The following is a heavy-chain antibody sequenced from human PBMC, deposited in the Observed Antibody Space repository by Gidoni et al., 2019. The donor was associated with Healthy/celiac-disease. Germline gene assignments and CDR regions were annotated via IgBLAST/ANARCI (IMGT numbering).Heavy chain of an antibody. CDR1: GFSLSNARMG. D-gene: IGHD3-3*01. CDR2: IFSNDEK. V-gene: IGHV2-26*01. CDR3: ARIQSSFSGVPWFDP. Sequence: QVTLKESGPVLVKHTETLTLTCTVSGFSLSNARMGVSWIRQPPGKALEWLAHIFSNDEKSYSTSLKSRLTISKDTSKSQVVLTMTNMDPVDTATYYCARIQSSFSGVPWFDPWGQGTLVTVSS. J-gene: IGHJ5*02.